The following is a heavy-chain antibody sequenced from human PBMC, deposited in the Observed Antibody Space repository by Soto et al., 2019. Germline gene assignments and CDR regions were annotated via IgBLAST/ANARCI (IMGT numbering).Heavy chain of an antibody. D-gene: IGHD6-19*01. CDR3: ARVGAVAGTGYYYYYYGMDV. CDR1: GGSISSSNW. CDR2: IYHSGST. Sequence: NPSEALSVPCAVSGGSISSSNWWSWVRQPPGKGLEWIGEIYHSGSTNYNPSLKSRVTISVDKSKNQFSLKLSSVTAADTAVYYCARVGAVAGTGYYYYYYGMDVWGQGTTVTVSS. J-gene: IGHJ6*02. V-gene: IGHV4-4*02.